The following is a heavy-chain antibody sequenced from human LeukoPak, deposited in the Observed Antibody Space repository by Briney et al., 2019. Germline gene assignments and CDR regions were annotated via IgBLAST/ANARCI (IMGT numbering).Heavy chain of an antibody. D-gene: IGHD5-24*01. CDR3: ARDADGYED. CDR1: GFTFSRAW. V-gene: IGHV3-7*01. J-gene: IGHJ4*02. CDR2: IKEDGSED. Sequence: GSLRLSCAASGFTFSRAWMSWVRQAPGKGLEWVANIKEDGSEDYYADSVKGRFAISKDNARNSLYLQMNSLRAEDTAMYYCARDADGYEDWGQGTLVIVSS.